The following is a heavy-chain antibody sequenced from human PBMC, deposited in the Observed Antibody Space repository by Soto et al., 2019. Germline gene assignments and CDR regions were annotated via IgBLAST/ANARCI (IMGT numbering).Heavy chain of an antibody. D-gene: IGHD5-12*01. V-gene: IGHV3-73*01. CDR2: IRSTANSYAT. CDR3: TRPPYSGYDEYPFDY. CDR1: GFTFSGSA. J-gene: IGHJ4*02. Sequence: EVQLVESGGGLAQPGGSLKLSCAASGFTFSGSAMHWVRQASGKGLEWVGRIRSTANSYATAYAASVKGRFTISRDDSKNTAYLQMNSLKTEDTAVYYCTRPPYSGYDEYPFDYWGQGTLVAVSS.